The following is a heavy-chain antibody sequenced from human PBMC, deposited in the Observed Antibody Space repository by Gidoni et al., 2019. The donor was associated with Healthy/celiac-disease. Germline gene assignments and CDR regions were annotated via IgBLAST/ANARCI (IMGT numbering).Heavy chain of an antibody. Sequence: EVQLVESGGGLVQPGGSLRLPCAASGFTFSSYWMHWVRQAPGKGLVWVSRINSDGSSTSYADSVKGRFTISRDNAKNTLYLQMNSLRAEDTAVYYCARDGQYRAAADYWGQGTLVTVSS. D-gene: IGHD6-13*01. CDR1: GFTFSSYW. J-gene: IGHJ4*02. CDR2: INSDGSST. V-gene: IGHV3-74*01. CDR3: ARDGQYRAAADY.